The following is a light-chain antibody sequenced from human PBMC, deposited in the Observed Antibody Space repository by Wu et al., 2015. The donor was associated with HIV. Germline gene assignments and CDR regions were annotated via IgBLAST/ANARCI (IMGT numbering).Light chain of an antibody. CDR3: QQYNRQYT. CDR1: ESIIRW. Sequence: QMTQSPSTLSASVGDRVTITCRASESIIRWLAWYQQKPGKAPKLLIYKASNLESGVPSRFSGGGSGTEFTLTISSLQPEDFGTYYCQQYNRQYTFGQGTKLEIK. J-gene: IGKJ2*01. V-gene: IGKV1-5*03. CDR2: KAS.